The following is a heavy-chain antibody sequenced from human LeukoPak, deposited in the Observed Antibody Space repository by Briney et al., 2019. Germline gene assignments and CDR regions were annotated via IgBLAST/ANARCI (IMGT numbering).Heavy chain of an antibody. CDR1: GGSISSYY. CDR3: AREGLLHYFDY. J-gene: IGHJ4*02. Sequence: SETLSLTCTASGGSISSYYWSWIRQPPGKGLEWIGYIYYSGSTNYNPSLKSRVTISVDTSKNQFSLKLSSVTAADTAVYYCAREGLLHYFDYWGQGTLVTVSS. CDR2: IYYSGST. V-gene: IGHV4-59*01.